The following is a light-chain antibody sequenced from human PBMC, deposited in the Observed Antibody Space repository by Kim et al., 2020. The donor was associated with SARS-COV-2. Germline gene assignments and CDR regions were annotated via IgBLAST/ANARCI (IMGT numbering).Light chain of an antibody. CDR1: QSVSSNY. J-gene: IGKJ1*01. CDR2: GAS. Sequence: EIVLTQSPGTLSLSPGERATLSCRASQSVSSNYLAWYQQKPGQAPRLLIYGASSSATGIPDRFSGSGSGTDFTLTITRLEAEDFAVYYCQQYSSSPATFGEVSKVDIK. V-gene: IGKV3-20*01. CDR3: QQYSSSPAT.